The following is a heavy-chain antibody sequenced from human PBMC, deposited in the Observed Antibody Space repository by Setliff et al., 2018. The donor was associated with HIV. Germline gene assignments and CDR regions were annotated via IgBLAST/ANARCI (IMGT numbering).Heavy chain of an antibody. CDR2: IYYSGST. Sequence: PSETLSLTCTVSGGSISSGGFYWTWIRQHPGKGLEWIGYIYYSGSTYYNPSLKSRLTISLDTSKNQFSLKLSSVTAADTAVYYCARLDCSSSSGFVDYWGQGTLVTVSS. D-gene: IGHD2-2*01. V-gene: IGHV4-31*03. CDR3: ARLDCSSSSGFVDY. J-gene: IGHJ4*02. CDR1: GGSISSGGFY.